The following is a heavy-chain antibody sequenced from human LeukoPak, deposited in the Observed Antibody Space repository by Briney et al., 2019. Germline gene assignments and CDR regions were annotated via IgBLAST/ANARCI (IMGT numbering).Heavy chain of an antibody. Sequence: GGSLRLSCAASGFTFTSDSMNWVRQAPGKGLEWVSSISSSSSYIYYAHSVKGRFTISRDNAKNSLYLQKKSLRAEDTAVYYCARVVSGSYPLFDYWGQGTLVTVSS. D-gene: IGHD1-26*01. V-gene: IGHV3-21*01. CDR1: GFTFTSDS. CDR3: ARVVSGSYPLFDY. J-gene: IGHJ4*02. CDR2: ISSSSSYI.